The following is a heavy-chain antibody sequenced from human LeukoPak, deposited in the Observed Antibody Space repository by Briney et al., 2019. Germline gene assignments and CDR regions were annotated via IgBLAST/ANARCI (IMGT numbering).Heavy chain of an antibody. D-gene: IGHD3-10*01. CDR2: ISAYNGNT. V-gene: IGHV1-18*01. J-gene: IGHJ4*02. CDR3: ARVYYGSGSYLFHSLYYFDY. CDR1: GYTFTGYG. Sequence: ASVKVSCKASGYTFTGYGISWVRQAPGQGLEWMGWISAYNGNTNYAQKLQGRVTMTTDTSTSTAYMELRSLRSDDTAVYYCARVYYGSGSYLFHSLYYFDYWGQGTLVAVSS.